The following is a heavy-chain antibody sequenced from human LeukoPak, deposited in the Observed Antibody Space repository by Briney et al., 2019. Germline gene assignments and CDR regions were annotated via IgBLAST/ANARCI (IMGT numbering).Heavy chain of an antibody. Sequence: GGSLRLSCAASGFTFSSYWMSWVRQAPGKGLEWVANIKQDGSEKYYVDSVKGRFTISRDNAKNSLYLQMNSLRAEDTAVYYCARGLRGYSGSCLYWGQGTLVTVSS. V-gene: IGHV3-7*01. CDR1: GFTFSSYW. CDR2: IKQDGSEK. CDR3: ARGLRGYSGSCLY. J-gene: IGHJ4*02. D-gene: IGHD1-26*01.